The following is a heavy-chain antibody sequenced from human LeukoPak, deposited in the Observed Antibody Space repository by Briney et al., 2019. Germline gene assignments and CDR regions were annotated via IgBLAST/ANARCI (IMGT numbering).Heavy chain of an antibody. CDR2: ITNSGGTT. Sequence: LPGGSLRLSCAASGFTFSSYAMSWVRQAPGKGLEWVSAITNSGGTTYYADSVKGRFTISRDNSKNTLYLQMTSLRAEDTAVYYCAKDLVGATESYYFDYWGQGTLVTVSS. CDR3: AKDLVGATESYYFDY. CDR1: GFTFSSYA. J-gene: IGHJ4*02. V-gene: IGHV3-23*01. D-gene: IGHD1-26*01.